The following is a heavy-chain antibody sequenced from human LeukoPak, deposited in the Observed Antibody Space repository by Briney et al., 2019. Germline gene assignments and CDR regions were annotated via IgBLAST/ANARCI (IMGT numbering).Heavy chain of an antibody. CDR1: GGSFSGYY. V-gene: IGHV4-34*01. D-gene: IGHD5-18*01. J-gene: IGHJ4*02. CDR2: INHSGST. CDR3: AREDTAMVGVDY. Sequence: SETLSLTCAVYGGSFSGYYWSCIRQPPGRGLEWIGEINHSGSTNYNPSLKSRVTISVDTSKNQFSLKLSSVTAADTAVYYCAREDTAMVGVDYWGQGTLVTVSS.